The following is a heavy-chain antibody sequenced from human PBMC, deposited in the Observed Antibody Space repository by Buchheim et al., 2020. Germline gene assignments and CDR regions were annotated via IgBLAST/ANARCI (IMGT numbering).Heavy chain of an antibody. J-gene: IGHJ4*02. CDR3: ARKDDTVTNNFDY. CDR1: GVTFSSYA. CDR2: ISESGGRT. Sequence: EVQLLESGGGLVQPGGSLRLSCAASGVTFSSYAMGWVRQAPGKGLEWVSTISESGGRTFYAESVKGRFTISRDNSRNTLYLQMSSRRAEDTAVYYCARKDDTVTNNFDYWGQGTL. D-gene: IGHD4-17*01. V-gene: IGHV3-23*01.